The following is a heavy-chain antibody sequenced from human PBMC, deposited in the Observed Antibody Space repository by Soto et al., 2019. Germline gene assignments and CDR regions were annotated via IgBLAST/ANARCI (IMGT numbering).Heavy chain of an antibody. CDR1: GGTFSSYA. CDR3: ARDWGEMATTPHDAFDI. J-gene: IGHJ3*02. Sequence: GASVKVSCKASGGTFSSYAISWVRQAPGQGLEWMGGIIPIFGTANYAQKFQGRVTMTRDTSTSTVYMELSSLRSEDTAVYYCARDWGEMATTPHDAFDIWGHGTMVTVSS. CDR2: IIPIFGTA. V-gene: IGHV1-69*05. D-gene: IGHD5-12*01.